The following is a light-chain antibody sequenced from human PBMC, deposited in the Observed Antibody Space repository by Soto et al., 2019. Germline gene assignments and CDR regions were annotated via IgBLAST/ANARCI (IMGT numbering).Light chain of an antibody. V-gene: IGKV3-20*01. CDR1: QSVSNNY. Sequence: EIVLTQSPGTLSLSPGERATLSCRASQSVSNNYLAWYQQKPGQAPRLLIYGASNRATGIPDRFSGSGSGTDFTLTISRLETEDFVVYFCQQYGSSPRTFGGGTKVDIK. CDR3: QQYGSSPRT. J-gene: IGKJ4*01. CDR2: GAS.